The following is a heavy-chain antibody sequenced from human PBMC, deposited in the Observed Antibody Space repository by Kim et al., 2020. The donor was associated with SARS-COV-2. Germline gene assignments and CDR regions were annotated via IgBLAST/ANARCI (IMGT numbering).Heavy chain of an antibody. J-gene: IGHJ3*01. CDR3: AKGGPGGFYYGSMSAYDV. Sequence: SETLSLTCSVSGDSMDRDYWSWIRQPPGKGLEWIGYIYYNGIANYNPPLKSRVSISIDTSEKQVSLKLNSVTAADTAVYYCAKGGPGGFYYGSMSAYDVWGQGTMVTVSS. CDR1: GDSMDRDY. V-gene: IGHV4-59*01. CDR2: IYYNGIA. D-gene: IGHD3-10*01.